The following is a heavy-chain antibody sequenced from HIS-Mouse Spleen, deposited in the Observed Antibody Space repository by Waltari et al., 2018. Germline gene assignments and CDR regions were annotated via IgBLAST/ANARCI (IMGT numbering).Heavy chain of an antibody. CDR3: AREIPYSSSWYDWYFDL. V-gene: IGHV4-39*07. CDR2: IYYSGST. D-gene: IGHD6-13*01. CDR1: GGSISSSSHY. Sequence: QLQLQESGPGLVKPSETLSLTCTVSGGSISSSSHYWGGIRQPPAKGLEWIGSIYYSGSTYYNPSLKRRLTISVDTSKNQFSLKLSSVTAADTAVYYCAREIPYSSSWYDWYFDLWGRGTLVTVSS. J-gene: IGHJ2*01.